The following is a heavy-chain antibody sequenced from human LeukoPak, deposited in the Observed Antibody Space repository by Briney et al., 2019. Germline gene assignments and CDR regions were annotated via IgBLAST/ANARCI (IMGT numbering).Heavy chain of an antibody. D-gene: IGHD1-26*01. CDR1: GCTFTSYD. V-gene: IGHV1-8*03. CDR2: MNPNSGNT. CDR3: AREIGGSYYLYYFDY. J-gene: IGHJ4*02. Sequence: ASVKVSCKASGCTFTSYDINWVRQATGQGLEWMGWMNPNSGNTGYAQKFQGGVTITRNTSISTAYMELSSLRSEDTAVYYCAREIGGSYYLYYFDYWGQGTLVTVSS.